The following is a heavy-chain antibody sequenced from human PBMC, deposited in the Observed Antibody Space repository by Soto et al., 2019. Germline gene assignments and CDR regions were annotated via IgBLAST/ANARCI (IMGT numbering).Heavy chain of an antibody. V-gene: IGHV3-23*01. CDR2: ISGSGDST. D-gene: IGHD6-19*01. CDR1: GFTFSGYA. CDR3: ARRSSGWYFDY. Sequence: EVQLLESGGGLVQPGGSLRLSCAASGFTFSGYAMNWVRQAPGKGLEWVSVISGSGDSTYYADSVKGRFTISRDNSKNTLYLQMNSLRAEDTAVYYGARRSSGWYFDYWGQGTLVTVSS. J-gene: IGHJ4*02.